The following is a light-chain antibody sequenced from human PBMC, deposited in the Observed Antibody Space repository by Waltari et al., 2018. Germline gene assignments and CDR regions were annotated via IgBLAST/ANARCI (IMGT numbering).Light chain of an antibody. Sequence: EIVLTQSPGTLSLSPGERATLSCRASQSISSTYFAWYQQKPGQAPRLLISGASRRATGIPDRFSGSGSGTDFTLSISRLEPEDFAVYYCQQGGGPLRFTFGQGTKLEIK. J-gene: IGKJ2*01. V-gene: IGKV3-20*01. CDR1: QSISSTY. CDR3: QQGGGPLRFT. CDR2: GAS.